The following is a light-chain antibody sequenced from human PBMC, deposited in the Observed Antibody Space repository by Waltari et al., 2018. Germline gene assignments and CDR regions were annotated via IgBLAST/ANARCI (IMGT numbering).Light chain of an antibody. J-gene: IGKJ4*01. CDR3: QQYATSPEA. V-gene: IGKV3-20*01. CDR2: GAS. Sequence: EIVLTQSPGTLSLSPGERATLSCRASQSVNNNYLAWYQQKPGQAPRPLIYGASTRATGIPDRFRGSGSGTDFTLTISRLEPEDCAAYYCQQYATSPEAFGGGTKVDIK. CDR1: QSVNNNY.